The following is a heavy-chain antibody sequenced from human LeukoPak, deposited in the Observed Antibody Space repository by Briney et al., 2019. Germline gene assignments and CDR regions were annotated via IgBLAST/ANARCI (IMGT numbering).Heavy chain of an antibody. D-gene: IGHD3-16*01. J-gene: IGHJ6*03. CDR2: ISAHNGNT. Sequence: ASVKVSCKASGYTFLSYGITWVRQAPGQGLEWMGWISAHNGNTNYALEFQGRVTMTADTFTDTAFMELRSLGSDDTAVYYCARDLGGGTHYYYHYYMDVWGKGTTVTVSS. CDR3: ARDLGGGTHYYYHYYMDV. CDR1: GYTFLSYG. V-gene: IGHV1-18*01.